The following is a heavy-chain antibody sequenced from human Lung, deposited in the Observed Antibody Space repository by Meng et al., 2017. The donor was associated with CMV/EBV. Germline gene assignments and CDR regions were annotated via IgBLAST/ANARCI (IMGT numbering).Heavy chain of an antibody. CDR2: ISSSGRTI. V-gene: IGHV3-11*01. J-gene: IGHJ5*02. CDR3: ARGSRPYYYGSGSPLEP. D-gene: IGHD3-10*01. Sequence: SCAASGFTFSDYYMTWIRQAPGKGLEWVSYISSSGRTIYYADSVKGRFTISRDDAKNSLFLQMNSLRADDTAVYSCARGSRPYYYGSGSPLEPWXQGSXVTVSS. CDR1: GFTFSDYY.